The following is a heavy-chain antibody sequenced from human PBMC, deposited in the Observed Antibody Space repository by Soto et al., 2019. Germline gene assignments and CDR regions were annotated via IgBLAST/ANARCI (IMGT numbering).Heavy chain of an antibody. Sequence: SVKVSCKASGGTFSSYAISWVRQAPGQGLEWMGGIIPIFGTANYAQKFQGRVTITADESTSTAYMELSSLRSEDTAVYYCARGVAYCGGDCYRPYYYYGMDVWGQ. CDR3: ARGVAYCGGDCYRPYYYYGMDV. V-gene: IGHV1-69*13. CDR1: GGTFSSYA. CDR2: IIPIFGTA. J-gene: IGHJ6*02. D-gene: IGHD2-21*02.